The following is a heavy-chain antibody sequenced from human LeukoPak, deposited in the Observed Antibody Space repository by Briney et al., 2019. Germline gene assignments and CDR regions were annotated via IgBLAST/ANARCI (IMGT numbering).Heavy chain of an antibody. D-gene: IGHD2-15*01. Sequence: GASVKVSCKASGYTFTGYYMHWVRQAPGQGLEWMGWINPNSGGTNYAQKFQGRVTMTRDTSISTAYMELSRLRSDDTAVYYCARTVDPAYYYYYMDVWGKGTTVTVSS. J-gene: IGHJ6*03. CDR3: ARTVDPAYYYYYMDV. V-gene: IGHV1-2*02. CDR1: GYTFTGYY. CDR2: INPNSGGT.